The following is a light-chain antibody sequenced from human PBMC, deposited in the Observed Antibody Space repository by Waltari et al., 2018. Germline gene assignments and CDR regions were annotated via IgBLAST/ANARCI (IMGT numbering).Light chain of an antibody. Sequence: SPLTQTASVPGSPGQSITSACIVPRNAVRFYNYVSCYQQHAGKAPKHIIYDVRERPSGVSGRFSGSKSGNTASLTISGLQAEDEADYYCNSYTGSSSWVFGGGTKLTVL. J-gene: IGLJ3*02. CDR1: RNAVRFYNY. V-gene: IGLV2-14*01. CDR2: DVR. CDR3: NSYTGSSSWV.